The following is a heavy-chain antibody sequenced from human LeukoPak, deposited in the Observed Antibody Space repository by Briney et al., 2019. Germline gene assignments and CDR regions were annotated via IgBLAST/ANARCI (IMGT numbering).Heavy chain of an antibody. CDR3: ARPLRYPYYYYGMDV. CDR2: ISYDASNK. Sequence: GGSLRLSCAASGFTFSSYAMHWVRQAPGKGLEWVAVISYDASNKYYADSVKGRFTISRGNSKNTLYLQMNSLRAEDTAVYYCARPLRYPYYYYGMDVWGQGTTVTVSS. CDR1: GFTFSSYA. J-gene: IGHJ6*02. D-gene: IGHD3-9*01. V-gene: IGHV3-30-3*01.